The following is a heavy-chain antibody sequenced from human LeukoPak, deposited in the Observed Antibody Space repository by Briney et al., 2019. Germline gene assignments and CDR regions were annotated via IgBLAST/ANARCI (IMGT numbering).Heavy chain of an antibody. CDR3: ARGYDYYDSSGYIDY. D-gene: IGHD3-22*01. J-gene: IGHJ4*02. CDR2: MNPNSGGT. V-gene: IGHV1-2*06. Sequence: GASVKVSCKASGYTFTGYYMHWVRQAPGQGLEWMGRMNPNSGGTNYAQKFQGRVTMTRDTSVSTAYMELSRLRSDDTAVYYCARGYDYYDSSGYIDYWGQGTLVTVSS. CDR1: GYTFTGYY.